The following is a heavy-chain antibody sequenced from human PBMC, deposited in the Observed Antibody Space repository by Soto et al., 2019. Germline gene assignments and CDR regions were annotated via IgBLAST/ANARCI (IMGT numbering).Heavy chain of an antibody. Sequence: PSETLSLTCTVSGGSISSGDYYWSWIRQPPGKGLEWIGYIYYSGSTYYNPSLKSRVTISVDTSKNQFSLKLSSVTAADTAVYYCARDRTRYCSSTSCYGYFDYWGQGTLVTVS. CDR1: GGSISSGDYY. D-gene: IGHD2-2*01. J-gene: IGHJ4*02. V-gene: IGHV4-30-4*01. CDR3: ARDRTRYCSSTSCYGYFDY. CDR2: IYYSGST.